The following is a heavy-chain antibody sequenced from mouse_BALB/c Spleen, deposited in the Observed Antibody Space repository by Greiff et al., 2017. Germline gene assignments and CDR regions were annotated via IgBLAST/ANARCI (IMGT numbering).Heavy chain of an antibody. Sequence: VKLMESGPGLVAPSQSLSITCTVSGFSLTSYDISWIRQPPGKGLEWLGVIWTGGGTNYNSAFMSRLSISKDNSKSQVFLKMNSLQTDDTAIYYCVREGFDYWGQGTTLTVSS. CDR1: GFSLTSYD. CDR3: VREGFDY. J-gene: IGHJ2*01. V-gene: IGHV2-9-2*01. CDR2: IWTGGGT.